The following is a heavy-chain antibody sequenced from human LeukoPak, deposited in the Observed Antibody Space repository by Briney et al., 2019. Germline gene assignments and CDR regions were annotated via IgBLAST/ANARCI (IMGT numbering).Heavy chain of an antibody. V-gene: IGHV3-7*03. CDR3: ARDLMSMVRGVMGYGMDV. Sequence: GGSLRLSCAASGFTFSSYAMSWVRQAPGKGLEWVANIKQDASEKYYVDSVKGRFTISRDNSKNTLYLQMNSLRAEDTAVYYCARDLMSMVRGVMGYGMDVWGQGTTVTVSS. J-gene: IGHJ6*02. CDR2: IKQDASEK. CDR1: GFTFSSYA. D-gene: IGHD3-10*01.